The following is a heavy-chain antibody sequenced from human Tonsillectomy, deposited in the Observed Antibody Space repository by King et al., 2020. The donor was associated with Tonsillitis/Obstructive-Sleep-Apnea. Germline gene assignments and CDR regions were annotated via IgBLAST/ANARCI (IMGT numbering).Heavy chain of an antibody. J-gene: IGHJ6*03. CDR2: ISWSGDTI. CDR3: AKDSGKGYYYYYMDV. CDR1: GFIFDDYA. V-gene: IGHV3-9*01. D-gene: IGHD3-10*01. Sequence: VQLVESGGGLEQPGRSLRLSCAASGFIFDDYAMHWVRHGPGKGLEWVSGISWSGDTIGYADSVKGRFTISRDIAKNSLYLQMNSLRAEDTALYYCAKDSGKGYYYYYMDVWGSGTTVTVSS.